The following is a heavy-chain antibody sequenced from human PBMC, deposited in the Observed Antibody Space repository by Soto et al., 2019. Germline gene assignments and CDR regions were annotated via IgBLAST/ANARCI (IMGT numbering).Heavy chain of an antibody. Sequence: QVQLVQSGAEVKKSGASVKVSCKPSGYSFSDYFIQWVRQAPGQGLEWVAWINPKTAATNYVKKFQGSVALTWDTSSTTAYMELTRLRPDDTAVYYCARIKWGLNYYNGMDVWGQGTTVIVSS. J-gene: IGHJ6*02. CDR2: INPKTAAT. CDR1: GYSFSDYF. D-gene: IGHD1-26*01. CDR3: ARIKWGLNYYNGMDV. V-gene: IGHV1-2*02.